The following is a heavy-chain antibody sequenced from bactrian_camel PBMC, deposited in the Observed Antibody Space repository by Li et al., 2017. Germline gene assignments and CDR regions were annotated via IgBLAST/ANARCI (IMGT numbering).Heavy chain of an antibody. Sequence: QLVESGGGSVQVGGSLRLSCVASGDTVGRYCMGWFRQIPDKEREGVAGIESDGSTSYADSVKGRFTISQDNANNTLYLQMNSLKPEDTAIYYYAAEGLCTQSPRFWGKGTQVTVS. CDR1: GDTVGRYC. CDR3: AAEGLCTQSPRF. J-gene: IGHJ4*01. CDR2: IESDGST. V-gene: IGHV3S55*01.